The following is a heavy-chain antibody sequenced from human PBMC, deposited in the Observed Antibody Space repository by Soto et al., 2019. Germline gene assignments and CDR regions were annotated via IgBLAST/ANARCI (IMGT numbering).Heavy chain of an antibody. J-gene: IGHJ5*02. CDR2: TYYRSKWYN. CDR1: GDSVSSNSAA. V-gene: IGHV6-1*01. Sequence: SQTLSLTCAISGDSVSSNSAAWNWIRQSPSRGLEWLGRTYYRSKWYNDYAVSVKSRITINPDTSKNQFSLQLNSVTPEDTAVYYCAREKGYCSGGSCSFLYWFDPWGQGTLVTVSS. D-gene: IGHD2-15*01. CDR3: AREKGYCSGGSCSFLYWFDP.